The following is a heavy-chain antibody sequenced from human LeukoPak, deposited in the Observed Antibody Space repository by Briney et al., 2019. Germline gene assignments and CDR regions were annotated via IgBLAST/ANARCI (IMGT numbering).Heavy chain of an antibody. CDR3: ARVPRSYYYYYYMDV. J-gene: IGHJ6*03. V-gene: IGHV4-34*01. CDR2: INHSGST. Sequence: SETLSLTCAVYGGSFSGYYWSWIRQPPGKGLEWIGEINHSGSTNYNPSLKSRVTISVDTSKNQFSLKLSSVTAADTAVYYCARVPRSYYYYYYMDVWGKGTTVTVSS. CDR1: GGSFSGYY.